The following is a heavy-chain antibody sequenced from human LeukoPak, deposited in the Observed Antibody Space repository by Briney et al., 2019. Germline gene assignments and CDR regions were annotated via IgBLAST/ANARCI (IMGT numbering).Heavy chain of an antibody. CDR2: IRYDGSNK. Sequence: GGSLRLSCAASGFTFSSYGMHWVRQAPGKGLEWVAFIRYDGSNKYYADSVKGRFTISRDNAKSSLYLQMNSLRAEDTAVYYCASDDYGGFDIWGQGTMVTVSS. V-gene: IGHV3-30*02. CDR3: ASDDYGGFDI. CDR1: GFTFSSYG. D-gene: IGHD4-23*01. J-gene: IGHJ3*02.